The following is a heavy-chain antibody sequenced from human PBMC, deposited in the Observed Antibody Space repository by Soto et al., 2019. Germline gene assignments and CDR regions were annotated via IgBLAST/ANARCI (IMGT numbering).Heavy chain of an antibody. Sequence: SETLSLTCTVSGGSIRNYYWGWILQPPGKGLEWIGSIYYSGITYYNPSLNSRVTISVDTSKNQFSLKLSSMTAADTAVYYCALAGTFDYWGQGTLVTVSS. J-gene: IGHJ4*02. V-gene: IGHV4-59*04. CDR3: ALAGTFDY. CDR2: IYYSGIT. D-gene: IGHD7-27*01. CDR1: GGSIRNYY.